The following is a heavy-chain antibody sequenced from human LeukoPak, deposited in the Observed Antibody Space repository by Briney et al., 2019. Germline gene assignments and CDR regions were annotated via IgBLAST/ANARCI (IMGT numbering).Heavy chain of an antibody. CDR2: INPNSGGT. V-gene: IGHV1-2*02. Sequence: VSVKVSCKASGYTFTDYYMHWVRQAPGQGLEWLGWINPNSGGTNYAQMLQGRVTMTRDTSISTAYMELSRLRSDDTAIYYCATDSSGWFEWGQGTLVTVSS. CDR3: ATDSSGWFE. D-gene: IGHD6-19*01. J-gene: IGHJ4*02. CDR1: GYTFTDYY.